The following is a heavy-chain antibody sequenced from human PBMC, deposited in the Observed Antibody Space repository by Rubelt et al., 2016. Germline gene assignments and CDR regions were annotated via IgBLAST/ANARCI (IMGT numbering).Heavy chain of an antibody. CDR1: GFTFSSYA. V-gene: IGHV3-64*07. D-gene: IGHD2-2*01. J-gene: IGHJ4*02. Sequence: EVQLVESGGGLVKPGESLRLSCAASGFTFSSYAMHWVRQAPGKGLEYVSAINNNGGSTFYADSVKGRFTISRDNAKNTLYLQMGSLRAEDMAVYYCARDRCSSASCYQDYWGQGTLVTVSS. CDR3: ARDRCSSASCYQDY. CDR2: INNNGGST.